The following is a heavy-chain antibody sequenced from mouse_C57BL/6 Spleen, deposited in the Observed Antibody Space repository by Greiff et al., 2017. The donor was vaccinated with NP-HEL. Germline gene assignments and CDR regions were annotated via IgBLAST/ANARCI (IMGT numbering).Heavy chain of an antibody. J-gene: IGHJ4*01. V-gene: IGHV3-6*01. D-gene: IGHD2-2*01. Sequence: DLQLQESGPGLVKPSQSLSLTCSVTGYSITSGYYWNWIRQLPGNKLEWMGYISYDGSNNYNPSLKNRISITRDTSKNQFFLKLNSVTTEDTATYYCARRGGYDDAMDYWGQGTSVTVSS. CDR2: ISYDGSN. CDR1: GYSITSGYY. CDR3: ARRGGYDDAMDY.